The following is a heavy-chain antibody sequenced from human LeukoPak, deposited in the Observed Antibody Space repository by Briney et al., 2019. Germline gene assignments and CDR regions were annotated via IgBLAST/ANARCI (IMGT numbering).Heavy chain of an antibody. CDR1: GFTFRSYV. D-gene: IGHD1-26*01. CDR3: AKETSSGNFVTIDC. Sequence: GGSLRLSCAASGFTFRSYVMSWVRQAPGKGLEWVSAITGDGGGTNHADSVKGRFTISRDNSKNTLYLQMDSLRAEDTAVYYCAKETSSGNFVTIDCWGQGTLVTVSS. CDR2: ITGDGGGT. J-gene: IGHJ4*02. V-gene: IGHV3-23*01.